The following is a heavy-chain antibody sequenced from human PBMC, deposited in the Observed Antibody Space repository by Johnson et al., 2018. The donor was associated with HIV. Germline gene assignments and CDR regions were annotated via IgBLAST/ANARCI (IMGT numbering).Heavy chain of an antibody. V-gene: IGHV3-30*02. D-gene: IGHD6-6*01. CDR1: GFTFSSYG. CDR2: IRYDGSNK. Sequence: QVQLVESGGGVVQPGRSLRLSCAASGFTFSSYGMHWVRQAPGKGLEWVAFIRYDGSNKYYADSVKGRFTISRDNSKNTLYLQMSSLRAEDTAVYYCARPLQPYTSSSQGTFDIWGQGTMVTVSS. CDR3: ARPLQPYTSSSQGTFDI. J-gene: IGHJ3*02.